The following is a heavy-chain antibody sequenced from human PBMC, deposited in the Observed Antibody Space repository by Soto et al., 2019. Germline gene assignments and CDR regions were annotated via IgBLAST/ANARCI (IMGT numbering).Heavy chain of an antibody. CDR3: VKKIAGTTTSGAYWYLDV. Sequence: EVQLLESGGGLVQPGGSLRLSCAASGFTFSSFAMNWVRQAPGKGLEWVSGVSGGGDATFYADSVKGRFTISRVQSKNTLYLQMNSLRAEDTAVYYCVKKIAGTTTSGAYWYLDVWGRGTLVTVSS. J-gene: IGHJ2*01. V-gene: IGHV3-23*01. CDR2: VSGGGDAT. D-gene: IGHD1-26*01. CDR1: GFTFSSFA.